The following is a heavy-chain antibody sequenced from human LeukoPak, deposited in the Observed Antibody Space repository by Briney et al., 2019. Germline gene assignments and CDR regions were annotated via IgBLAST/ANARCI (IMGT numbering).Heavy chain of an antibody. J-gene: IGHJ4*02. Sequence: GGSLRLSCAASGFTFSSYAMSWVRQAPGKVLEWVSAISGSGGSTYYADSGKGRFTISRDNSKNTLYLQMNSLRAEDTAVYYCAKLIAVAGTGYYWGQGTLVTVSS. CDR2: ISGSGGST. CDR3: AKLIAVAGTGYY. V-gene: IGHV3-23*01. D-gene: IGHD6-19*01. CDR1: GFTFSSYA.